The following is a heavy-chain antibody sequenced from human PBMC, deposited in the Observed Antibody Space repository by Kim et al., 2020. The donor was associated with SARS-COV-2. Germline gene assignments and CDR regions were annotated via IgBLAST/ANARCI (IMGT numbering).Heavy chain of an antibody. CDR2: IYYSGST. D-gene: IGHD5-12*01. CDR3: ARHPYDWPSRGYSPPFDP. V-gene: IGHV4-59*08. CDR1: GGSISSYY. Sequence: SETLSLTCTVSGGSISSYYWSWIRQPPGKGLEWIGYIYYSGSTNYNPSLKSRVTISVDTSQHQFSLKLSSVTAADTAVCYCARHPYDWPSRGYSPPFDPWGQGTLLTLSP. J-gene: IGHJ5*02.